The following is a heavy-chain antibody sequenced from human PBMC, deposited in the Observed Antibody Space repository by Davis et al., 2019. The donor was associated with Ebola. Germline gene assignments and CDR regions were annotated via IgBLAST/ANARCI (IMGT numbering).Heavy chain of an antibody. D-gene: IGHD4-23*01. J-gene: IGHJ4*02. V-gene: IGHV5-51*01. CDR2: IYPGDSDT. Sequence: GESLKISCTGSGYSFTTYWIGWVRQMPGKGLEWMGIIYPGDSDTRYSPSFRGQVTISADKSISTAYLQWSSLKASDTAMYYCARRPTVVTGGFDYWGQGALVTVSS. CDR3: ARRPTVVTGGFDY. CDR1: GYSFTTYW.